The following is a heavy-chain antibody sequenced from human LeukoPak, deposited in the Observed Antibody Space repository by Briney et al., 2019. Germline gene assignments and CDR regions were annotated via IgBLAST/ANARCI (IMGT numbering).Heavy chain of an antibody. CDR3: ARDSRESWFDP. J-gene: IGHJ5*02. Sequence: KPSETLSLTCTVSGGSISSYYWSWIRQPAGKGLEWIGRIYTTGSTYYNPSLKSRVTISVDTSKNQFSLKLSSVTAADTAVYYCARDSRESWFDPWGQGTLVTVSS. CDR1: GGSISSYY. CDR2: IYTTGST. V-gene: IGHV4-4*07. D-gene: IGHD5-24*01.